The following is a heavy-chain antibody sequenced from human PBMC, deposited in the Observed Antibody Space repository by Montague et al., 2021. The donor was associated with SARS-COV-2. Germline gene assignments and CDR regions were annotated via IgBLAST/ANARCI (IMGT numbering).Heavy chain of an antibody. CDR2: TNWNGDST. Sequence: SLRLSCAVSGFIFDDSGMRWVRQAPGKGLEWVSGTNWNGDSTCYADSVKGRLTISRDNAKNSLYLQMNSLRAEDTALYHCARGDGDNRRYFDLWGRGTLVTVSS. D-gene: IGHD4-17*01. V-gene: IGHV3-20*01. CDR1: GFIFDDSG. CDR3: ARGDGDNRRYFDL. J-gene: IGHJ2*01.